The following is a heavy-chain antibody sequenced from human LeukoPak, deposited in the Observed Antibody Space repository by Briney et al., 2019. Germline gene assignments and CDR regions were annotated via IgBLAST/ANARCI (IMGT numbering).Heavy chain of an antibody. CDR1: GFTFTSYG. Sequence: PGGSLRLSCEVSGFTFTSYGMAWVRQAPGKGLEWVSGITTSGDKTYYADSVRGRFTISRDNSKNTLYLQMNSLRAEDTAVYYCAREAGGGSSWIGAFDIWGQGTMVTVSS. V-gene: IGHV3-23*01. D-gene: IGHD6-13*01. CDR3: AREAGGGSSWIGAFDI. J-gene: IGHJ3*02. CDR2: ITTSGDKT.